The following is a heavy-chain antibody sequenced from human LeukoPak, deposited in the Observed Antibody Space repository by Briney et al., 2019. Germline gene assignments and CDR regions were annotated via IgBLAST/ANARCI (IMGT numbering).Heavy chain of an antibody. Sequence: PGGSLRLSCAASGFTFSSYAMSWVRQAPGKGLEWVSGISGSGQSTYYADSVEGRFTISRDNSKKTLYLEMNYLRAEGTAIYYCAKYGNGYFYYYMDVWGKGTTVTVSS. V-gene: IGHV3-23*01. CDR1: GFTFSSYA. D-gene: IGHD2/OR15-2a*01. CDR2: ISGSGQST. CDR3: AKYGNGYFYYYMDV. J-gene: IGHJ6*03.